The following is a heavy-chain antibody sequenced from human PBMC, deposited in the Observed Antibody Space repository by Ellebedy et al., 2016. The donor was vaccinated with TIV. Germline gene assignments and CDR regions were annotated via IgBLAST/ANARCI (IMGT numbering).Heavy chain of an antibody. D-gene: IGHD2-8*01. CDR3: ARARCSNADCHIPGY. Sequence: GESLKISCVASGFTYSSYWMSWVRQAPGKGLEWVAGINQDGSVKDYLDSVKGRFTITRDNAKTSLYLQINGLRDDDTAMYYCARARCSNADCHIPGYWGQGSLVTVSS. CDR1: GFTYSSYW. V-gene: IGHV3-7*03. CDR2: INQDGSVK. J-gene: IGHJ4*02.